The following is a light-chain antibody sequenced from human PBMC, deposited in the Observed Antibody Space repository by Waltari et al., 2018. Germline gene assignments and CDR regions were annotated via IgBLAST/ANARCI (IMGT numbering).Light chain of an antibody. CDR2: DVS. V-gene: IGLV2-14*03. CDR1: SSDVGGYNY. CDR3: SSYTSSSTPWV. J-gene: IGLJ3*02. Sequence: QSALTQPASVSGSPGQSITISCTGTSSDVGGYNYVSWYQQHPGKAPKLMIYDVSNRPSGLSNRFSGSTSGNAASLTISVLQAEDEADYYCSSYTSSSTPWVFGGGTKLTV.